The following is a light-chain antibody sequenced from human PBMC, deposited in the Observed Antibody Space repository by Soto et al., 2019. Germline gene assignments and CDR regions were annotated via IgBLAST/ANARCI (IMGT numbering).Light chain of an antibody. CDR2: AAS. V-gene: IGKV1-39*01. Sequence: DIQMTQSPSSLSASVGDRVTITCRASQSISSYLNWYQQKPGKAPKLLIYAASSLQSGVPSRFSGSGSGTDFTLPISSLQPEDFATYYCQQSYSTPRNFGGGTKVEIK. CDR1: QSISSY. J-gene: IGKJ4*01. CDR3: QQSYSTPRN.